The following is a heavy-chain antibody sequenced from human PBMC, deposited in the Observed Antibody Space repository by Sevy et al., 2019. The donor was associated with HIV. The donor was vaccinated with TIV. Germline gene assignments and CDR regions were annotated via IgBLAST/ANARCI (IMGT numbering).Heavy chain of an antibody. CDR1: GGTFSSYA. J-gene: IGHJ6*02. CDR3: ARALLGYCSGGSCYYDTDYYYGMDV. CDR2: IIPIFGTA. Sequence: ASVKVSCKASGGTFSSYAISWVRQAAGQGLEWMGGIIPIFGTANYAQKFQGRVTITADEFTGTAYMELSSLRSEDTAVYYCARALLGYCSGGSCYYDTDYYYGMDVWGQGTTVTVSS. V-gene: IGHV1-69*13. D-gene: IGHD2-15*01.